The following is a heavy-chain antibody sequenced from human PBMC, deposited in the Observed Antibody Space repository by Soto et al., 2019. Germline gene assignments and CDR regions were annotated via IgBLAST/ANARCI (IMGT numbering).Heavy chain of an antibody. CDR2: IFPDDSET. V-gene: IGHV5-51*01. Sequence: GESLKISCKASGYSFSSYWIGWVRQIPGKGLEWMGIIFPDDSETRYSPSFQGKVSISVDKSITTAYLQWSSLKASDTAMYYCARRLYDTSGYRYFDFWGQGTLVTVSS. CDR3: ARRLYDTSGYRYFDF. CDR1: GYSFSSYW. J-gene: IGHJ4*02. D-gene: IGHD3-22*01.